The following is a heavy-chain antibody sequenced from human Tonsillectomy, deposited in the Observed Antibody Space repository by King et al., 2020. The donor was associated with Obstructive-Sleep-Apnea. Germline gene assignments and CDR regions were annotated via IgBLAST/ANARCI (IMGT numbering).Heavy chain of an antibody. CDR2: INTDSSNI. V-gene: IGHV3-48*01. CDR3: AGLVDDYGDYVNWYFDI. D-gene: IGHD4-17*01. CDR1: GFTFSTNS. J-gene: IGHJ2*01. Sequence: VQLVQSGGGLVQPGGSLRLSCTASGFTFSTNSMTWVRQAPGKGLEWVSYINTDSSNIYYADSVKGRFTISRNNAKNSLYLQINSLIAEDTAVYYCAGLVDDYGDYVNWYFDIWGRGTLVTVSS.